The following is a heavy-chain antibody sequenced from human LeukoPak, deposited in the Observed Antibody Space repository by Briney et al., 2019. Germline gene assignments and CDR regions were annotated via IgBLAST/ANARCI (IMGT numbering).Heavy chain of an antibody. D-gene: IGHD3-10*01. V-gene: IGHV1-18*01. CDR3: ARAYFYGSGGYYLGSYYGMDV. CDR1: GYTFTNYG. CDR2: ISGYNGNT. Sequence: GASVKVSCKASGYTFTNYGVSWVRQAPGQGPEWMGWISGYNGNTNYAQTVQGRVTITTDTSTSTVYMDLRSLTSDDTAVYYCARAYFYGSGGYYLGSYYGMDVWGQGTTVTVSS. J-gene: IGHJ6*02.